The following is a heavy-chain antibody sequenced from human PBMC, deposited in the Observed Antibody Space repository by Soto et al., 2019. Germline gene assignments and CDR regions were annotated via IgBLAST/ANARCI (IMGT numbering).Heavy chain of an antibody. D-gene: IGHD5-18*01. V-gene: IGHV3-30*18. J-gene: IGHJ6*02. CDR2: ISYDGSNK. CDR1: GFTFSSYG. Sequence: PGGSLRLSCAASGFTFSSYGMHWVRQAPGKGLEWVAVISYDGSNKYYADSVKGRFTISRDNSKNTLYLQMNSLRAEDTAVYYCAKGRQLWYYYYYGMDDWGQGTPVTVSS. CDR3: AKGRQLWYYYYYGMDD.